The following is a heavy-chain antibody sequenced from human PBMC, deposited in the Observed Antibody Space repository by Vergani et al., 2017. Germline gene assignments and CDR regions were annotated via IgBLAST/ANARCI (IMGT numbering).Heavy chain of an antibody. D-gene: IGHD2/OR15-2a*01. Sequence: QVQLQESGPGLVKPSETLSLTCTVSGAAIKDFYWSWFRQPPGKGLEWIGYVYYTGSTTYNPSLKSRVTISVDTSNNLFSLRMTSLTAADTAIYYCARDRDLYCRSTTSCHNWFDPWGQGSLVTVSS. V-gene: IGHV4-59*01. CDR1: GAAIKDFY. J-gene: IGHJ5*02. CDR2: VYYTGST. CDR3: ARDRDLYCRSTTSCHNWFDP.